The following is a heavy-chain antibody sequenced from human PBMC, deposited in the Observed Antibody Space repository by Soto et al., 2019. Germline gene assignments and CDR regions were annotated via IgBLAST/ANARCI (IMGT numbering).Heavy chain of an antibody. CDR1: GGSFSGYY. CDR2: INHSGST. J-gene: IGHJ3*02. V-gene: IGHV4-34*01. CDR3: ASDRFVVVPAAPHLGAFEI. D-gene: IGHD2-2*01. Sequence: PSETLSLTCAVYGGSFSGYYWSWIRQPPGKGLEWIGEINHSGSTNYNPSLKSRVTISVDTSKNQFSLKLSSVTAADTAVYYCASDRFVVVPAAPHLGAFEIWGQGTMVTVSS.